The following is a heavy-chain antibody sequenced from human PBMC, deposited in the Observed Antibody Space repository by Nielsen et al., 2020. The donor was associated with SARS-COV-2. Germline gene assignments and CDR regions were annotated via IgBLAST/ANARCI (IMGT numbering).Heavy chain of an antibody. Sequence: SETLSLTCTVSGGPVSSGSYYWSWIRQPPGKGLEWIGYIYYSGSTNYNPSLKSRVTISVDTSKNQFSLKLSSVTAADTAVYYCARDVGRGVIRYFDYWGQGTLVTVSS. CDR1: GGPVSSGSYY. D-gene: IGHD3-10*01. J-gene: IGHJ4*02. CDR2: IYYSGST. V-gene: IGHV4-61*01. CDR3: ARDVGRGVIRYFDY.